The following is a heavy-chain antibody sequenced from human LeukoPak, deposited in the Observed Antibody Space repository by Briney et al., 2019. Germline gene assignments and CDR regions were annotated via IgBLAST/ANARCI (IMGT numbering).Heavy chain of an antibody. CDR3: ARGRGGTYPPGIY. V-gene: IGHV3-33*01. CDR2: MWDDESNK. J-gene: IGHJ4*02. D-gene: IGHD1-26*01. Sequence: LSGGSLRLSCAASGLTFSSHGMHWVRQAPGKGLEWVAVMWDDESNKYYADSVKGRFTISRDNSKNILYLQMNNLGAEDTAVYYCARGRGGTYPPGIYWGQGTLVTVSS. CDR1: GLTFSSHG.